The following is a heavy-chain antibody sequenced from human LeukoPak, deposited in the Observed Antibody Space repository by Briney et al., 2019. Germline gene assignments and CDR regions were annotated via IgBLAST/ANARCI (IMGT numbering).Heavy chain of an antibody. CDR1: GFTFSTKW. J-gene: IGHJ4*02. Sequence: GGSLRLSCAASGFTFSTKWMSWVRQAPGKGLEWVATINQDGSDQYYVDSVKGRFTISRDNAKNSLDLQMNSLRAEDTAVYYCARDYSSGRDYWGQGTLVTVSS. D-gene: IGHD3-22*01. CDR2: INQDGSDQ. CDR3: ARDYSSGRDY. V-gene: IGHV3-7*04.